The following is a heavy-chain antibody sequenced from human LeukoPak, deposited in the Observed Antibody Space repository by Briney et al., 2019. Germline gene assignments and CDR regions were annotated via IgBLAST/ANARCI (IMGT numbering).Heavy chain of an antibody. Sequence: SETLSLTCSVSDGSITGYYWNWIRQSPGKGLEWIGHIYYSGSTHYNPSLKSRVTISIDTSKNLLSLTLRSSPAADTAVYYCARVSVRGSGSYNFGLDVWGQGTMVTVS. V-gene: IGHV4-59*01. CDR2: IYYSGST. J-gene: IGHJ6*02. CDR1: DGSITGYY. D-gene: IGHD3-10*01. CDR3: ARVSVRGSGSYNFGLDV.